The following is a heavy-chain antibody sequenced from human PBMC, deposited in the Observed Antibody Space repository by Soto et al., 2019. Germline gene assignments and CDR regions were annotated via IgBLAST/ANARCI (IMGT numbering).Heavy chain of an antibody. V-gene: IGHV5-51*01. J-gene: IGHJ6*02. D-gene: IGHD1-26*01. Sequence: GESLKISCQCSGYSFTSYWIGWVRQMPGKGLEWMGIIYPGDSDTRYSPSFQGQVTISADKSISTAYLQWSSLKASDTAMYYCARGGGVGAPYYYYGMDVWGQGTTVTVSS. CDR1: GYSFTSYW. CDR3: ARGGGVGAPYYYYGMDV. CDR2: IYPGDSDT.